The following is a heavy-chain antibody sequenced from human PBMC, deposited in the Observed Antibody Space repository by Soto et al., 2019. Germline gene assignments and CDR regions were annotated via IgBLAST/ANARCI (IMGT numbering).Heavy chain of an antibody. CDR2: IIPIFGTA. V-gene: IGHV1-69*06. CDR3: ARDLEDSGYDAIYYYCGMDV. Sequence: QVQLVQSGAEVKKPGSSVKVSCKASGGTFSSYAISWVRQAPGQGLERMGGIIPIFGTANYAQKLQGRVTITANKATSTAYMERSSLRSEDTAGYYCARDLEDSGYDAIYYYCGMDVWGQGTTVTVSS. J-gene: IGHJ6*02. D-gene: IGHD5-12*01. CDR1: GGTFSSYA.